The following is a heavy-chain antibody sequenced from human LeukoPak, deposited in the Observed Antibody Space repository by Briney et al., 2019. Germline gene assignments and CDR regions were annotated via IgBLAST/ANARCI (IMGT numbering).Heavy chain of an antibody. Sequence: GGSLRLSCAASGFIVSTTYMSWVRQAPGKGLEWVSYISSSSSTIYYADSVKGRFTISRDNSKNTLYLQMNSLRAEDTAVYYCAKGVRGVTIGYWGQGTLVTVSS. D-gene: IGHD3-10*01. CDR3: AKGVRGVTIGY. V-gene: IGHV3-48*01. J-gene: IGHJ4*02. CDR1: GFIVSTTY. CDR2: ISSSSSTI.